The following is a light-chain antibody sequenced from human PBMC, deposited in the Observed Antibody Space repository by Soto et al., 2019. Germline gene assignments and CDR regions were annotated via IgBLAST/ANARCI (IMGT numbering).Light chain of an antibody. CDR2: DVS. CDR3: CSYAGSYTGV. Sequence: QSALTQPRSVSGSPGQSVTISCTGTSSDVGGYNFVSWCQQHPGKAPTLMIYDVSKRPSGVPDRFSGSKSGNTASLTISGLQAEDEADYYCCSYAGSYTGVFGTGTKVTVL. V-gene: IGLV2-11*01. J-gene: IGLJ1*01. CDR1: SSDVGGYNF.